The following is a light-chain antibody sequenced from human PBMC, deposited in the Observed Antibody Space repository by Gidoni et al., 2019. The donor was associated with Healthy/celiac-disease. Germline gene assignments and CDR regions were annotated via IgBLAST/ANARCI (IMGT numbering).Light chain of an antibody. CDR1: QSVSSSY. CDR2: GAS. V-gene: IGKV3-20*01. CDR3: QQYGSSQIT. Sequence: EIVLTQSPGPLPLSPGERATLSCRASQSVSSSYLAWYQQKPGQAPRLLIYGASSRATGIPDRFSGSGSGTDFTLTISRLEPEDFAVYYCQQYGSSQITFGQGTRLEIK. J-gene: IGKJ5*01.